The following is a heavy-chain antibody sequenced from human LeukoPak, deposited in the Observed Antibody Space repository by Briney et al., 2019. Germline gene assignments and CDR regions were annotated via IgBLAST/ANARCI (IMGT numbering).Heavy chain of an antibody. CDR2: IYRSGCT. Sequence: SETLSLTCTVSGGSTSISYWSSIRQPAGKRLERVGRIYRSGCTSYNPFLRSRVTVSVDTSKNQFSLKLSSVTAADTAVYYCAREHMVRGVINRWGQGALVTLSS. J-gene: IGHJ4*02. CDR3: AREHMVRGVINR. CDR1: GGSTSISY. D-gene: IGHD3-10*01. V-gene: IGHV4-4*07.